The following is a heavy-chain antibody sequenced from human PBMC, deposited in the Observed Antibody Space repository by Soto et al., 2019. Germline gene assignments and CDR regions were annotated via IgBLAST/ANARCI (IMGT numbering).Heavy chain of an antibody. CDR3: ARSSSGNYDFWSGYYNYYYYGMDV. D-gene: IGHD3-3*01. V-gene: IGHV4-34*01. CDR1: GGSFSGYY. Sequence: SETLSRTGAADGGSFSGYYWSWMRQPPGKGLEWIGEINHSGITNYNPSLKSRVTISVDTSKNQFSLKLSSVTAADTAVYYCARSSSGNYDFWSGYYNYYYYGMDVWGQGTTVT. J-gene: IGHJ6*02. CDR2: INHSGIT.